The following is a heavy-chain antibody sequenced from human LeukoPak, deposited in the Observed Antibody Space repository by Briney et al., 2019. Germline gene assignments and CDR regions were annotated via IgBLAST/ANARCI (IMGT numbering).Heavy chain of an antibody. Sequence: ASVKVSCKASGGTFSSYAISWVRQAPGQGLEWMGGIIPIFGTANYAQKFQGRVTITADESTSTAYMKLSSLRSEDTAVYYCARGGGSSPDYHYYYYMDVWGKGTTVTVSS. CDR1: GGTFSSYA. V-gene: IGHV1-69*01. CDR2: IIPIFGTA. D-gene: IGHD6-6*01. CDR3: ARGGGSSPDYHYYYYMDV. J-gene: IGHJ6*03.